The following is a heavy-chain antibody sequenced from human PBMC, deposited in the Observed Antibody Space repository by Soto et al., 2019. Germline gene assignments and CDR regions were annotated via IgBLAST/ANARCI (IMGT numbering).Heavy chain of an antibody. CDR3: ARDSYPLAYFFDY. CDR2: ISGHNGKT. CDR1: GYTFINHG. V-gene: IGHV1-18*04. Sequence: QVQLVQSGGEVKKPGASVKVSCKASGYTFINHGISWVRQAPGQGLEWMGWISGHNGKTNYAQKFQGRVTMTTDTSTSTAFMELRSLRSDDTAVYYFARDSYPLAYFFDYWGQGTLVSVSS. J-gene: IGHJ4*02.